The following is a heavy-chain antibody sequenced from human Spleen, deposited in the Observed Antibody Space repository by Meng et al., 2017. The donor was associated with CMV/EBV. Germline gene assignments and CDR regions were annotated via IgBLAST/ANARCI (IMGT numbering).Heavy chain of an antibody. CDR3: ARGRIYWFDP. J-gene: IGHJ5*02. Sequence: TCPVSGDSVSSGSYFWSWIRQPPGKGLEWIGYFAYSGSTSYNPSLKSRVTILLDTSKNQFSLKMTSVTAADSAVYYCARGRIYWFDPWGQGTLVTVSS. CDR1: GDSVSSGSYF. V-gene: IGHV4-61*01. CDR2: FAYSGST. D-gene: IGHD2-15*01.